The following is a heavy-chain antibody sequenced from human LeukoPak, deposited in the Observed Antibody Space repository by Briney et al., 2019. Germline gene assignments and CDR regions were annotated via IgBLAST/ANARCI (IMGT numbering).Heavy chain of an antibody. V-gene: IGHV4-39*07. CDR1: GGSISSGSYF. CDR3: AATSYDSSGYYQAVDAFDI. J-gene: IGHJ3*02. D-gene: IGHD3-22*01. CDR2: IYYSGNS. Sequence: SETLSLTCNVSGGSISSGSYFWGWIRQPPGKGLEWIGNIYYSGNSYYNPSLKSRVTMSVDTSKNQFSLKLSSVTAADTAVYYCAATSYDSSGYYQAVDAFDIWGQGTMVTVSS.